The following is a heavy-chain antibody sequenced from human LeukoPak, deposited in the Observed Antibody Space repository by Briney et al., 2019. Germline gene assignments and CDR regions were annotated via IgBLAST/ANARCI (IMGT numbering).Heavy chain of an antibody. CDR1: GFTFSNNW. CDR2: INQDGGEK. CDR3: ATGRSCTSCYLPGY. V-gene: IGHV3-7*01. D-gene: IGHD2-2*01. Sequence: GGSLRLSCAVSGFTFSNNWMTWVRQAPGKGLEWVANINQDGGEKYYVDSVKGRLTISRDNAKNSLYLQMNSLRAEDTAVYHCATGRSCTSCYLPGYWGQGTLVTVSS. J-gene: IGHJ4*02.